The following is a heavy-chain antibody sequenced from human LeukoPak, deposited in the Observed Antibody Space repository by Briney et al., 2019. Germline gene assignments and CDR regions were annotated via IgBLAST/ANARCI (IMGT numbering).Heavy chain of an antibody. CDR2: IKVGNGKT. CDR3: AREDGDGYNSPDYNWFDP. D-gene: IGHD5-24*01. V-gene: IGHV1-3*03. J-gene: IGHJ5*02. Sequence: ASVKVSCKASGYSFTSYTMNWVRQAPGQRPEWMGWIKVGNGKTKYSQEFQGRVTITRDISASTVYMELRSLKSDDMGVYYCAREDGDGYNSPDYNWFDPWGQGTLVTVPT. CDR1: GYSFTSYT.